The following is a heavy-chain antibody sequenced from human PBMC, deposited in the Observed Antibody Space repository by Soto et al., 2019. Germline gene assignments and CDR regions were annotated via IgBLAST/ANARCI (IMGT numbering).Heavy chain of an antibody. D-gene: IGHD6-13*01. CDR2: IYPGDSDT. CDR3: ARLSSNWYTNMDV. CDR1: GYSFTSYW. J-gene: IGHJ6*02. Sequence: GESLKISCKGSGYSFTSYWIGWVRQMPGKGLEWMGIIYPGDSDTRYSPSFQGQVTISADKSISTAYLQWSSLKASDSAMYYCARLSSNWYTNMDVWGQGTTVTVSS. V-gene: IGHV5-51*01.